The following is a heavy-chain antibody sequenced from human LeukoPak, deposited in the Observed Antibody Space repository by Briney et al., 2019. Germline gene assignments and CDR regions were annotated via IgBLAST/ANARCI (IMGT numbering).Heavy chain of an antibody. CDR2: IIPIFGTA. CDR1: GGTFSSYA. CDR3: ARDIVWPYYGMDV. D-gene: IGHD1-26*01. J-gene: IGHJ6*02. Sequence: SVKVSCKASGGTFSSYAISWVRQAPGQGLEWMGGIIPIFGTANYAQEFQGRVTITADESTSTAYMELSSLRSEDTAVYYCARDIVWPYYGMDVWGQGTTVTVSS. V-gene: IGHV1-69*13.